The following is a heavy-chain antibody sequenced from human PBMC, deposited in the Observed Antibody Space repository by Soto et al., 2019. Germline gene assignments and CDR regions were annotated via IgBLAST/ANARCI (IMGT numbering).Heavy chain of an antibody. CDR1: GFTFSSYW. V-gene: IGHV3-74*01. CDR2: INSDGSST. D-gene: IGHD2-15*01. CDR3: ARDQGYCSGGSCYVAGY. J-gene: IGHJ4*02. Sequence: EVQLVESGGGLVQPGGSLRLSCAASGFTFSSYWMHWVRQVPGKGLVWVSRINSDGSSTGYADSVMGRFTISRDNAKNTLYLQINSLRAEDTAVYYCARDQGYCSGGSCYVAGYWGQGTLVTVSS.